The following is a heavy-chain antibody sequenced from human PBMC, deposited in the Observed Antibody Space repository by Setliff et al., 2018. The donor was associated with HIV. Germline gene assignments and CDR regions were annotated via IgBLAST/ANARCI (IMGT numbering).Heavy chain of an antibody. V-gene: IGHV3-21*04. CDR2: ISSSSNYI. D-gene: IGHD5-12*01. CDR1: GFTFSSYS. J-gene: IGHJ4*02. Sequence: PGGSLRLSCAASGFTFSSYSMNWVRQAPGKGLEWVSSISSSSNYIYYADSVKGRFTISRDNSMNTLYLQMNSLRVDDAAVYFCAKAYTGTAFPYYFDFWGQGTQVTVSS. CDR3: AKAYTGTAFPYYFDF.